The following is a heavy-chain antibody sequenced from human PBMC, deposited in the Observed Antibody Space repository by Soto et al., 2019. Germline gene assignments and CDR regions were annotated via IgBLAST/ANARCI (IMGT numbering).Heavy chain of an antibody. D-gene: IGHD5-12*01. V-gene: IGHV1-2*02. CDR1: GDTFTGSP. CDR3: ARDLGGYDLYGPDT. Sequence: ASVKVSCKTSGDTFTGSPMHWVRQAPGQGLEWMGWINLNSGDTNYAEKFRGRVTMTRDTSIITAYMELTRLKSDDTAVYYCARDLGGYDLYGPDTWGQGTLVTVSS. CDR2: INLNSGDT. J-gene: IGHJ5*02.